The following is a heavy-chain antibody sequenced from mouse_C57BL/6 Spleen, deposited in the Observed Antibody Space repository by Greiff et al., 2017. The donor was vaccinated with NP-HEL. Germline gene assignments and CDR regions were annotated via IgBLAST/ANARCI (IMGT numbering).Heavy chain of an antibody. J-gene: IGHJ2*01. D-gene: IGHD1-1*01. V-gene: IGHV1-52*01. CDR1: GYTFTSYW. CDR2: IDPSDSET. Sequence: VKQSCKASGYTFTSYWMHWVKQRPIQGLEWIGNIDPSDSETHYNQKFKDKATLTVDKSSSTAYMQLSSLTSEDSAVYYCARGDYGTSYYFDYWGQGTTLTVSS. CDR3: ARGDYGTSYYFDY.